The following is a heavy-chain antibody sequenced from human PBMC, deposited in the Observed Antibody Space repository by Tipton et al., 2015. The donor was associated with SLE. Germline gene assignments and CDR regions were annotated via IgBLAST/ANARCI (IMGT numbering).Heavy chain of an antibody. J-gene: IGHJ6*02. CDR2: IRYDGSNK. D-gene: IGHD3-10*01. CDR1: GFTFSSYG. CDR3: VYPMVGGDPLPYGMGV. Sequence: SLRLSCAASGFTFSSYGMHWVRQAPGKGLEWVAFIRYDGSNKYYAHPVKGPFTISRDNSKNTLYLQMNSLRAEDTAGYYCVYPMVGGDPLPYGMGVWGQGPAVAVSS. V-gene: IGHV3-30*02.